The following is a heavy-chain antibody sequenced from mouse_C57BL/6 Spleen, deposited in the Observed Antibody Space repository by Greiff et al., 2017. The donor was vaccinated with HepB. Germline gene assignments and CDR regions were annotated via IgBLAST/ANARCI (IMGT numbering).Heavy chain of an antibody. CDR3: ARGLRYGSSYWYFDV. CDR1: GFTFSSYA. J-gene: IGHJ1*03. Sequence: EVKLEESGGGLVKPGGSLKLSCAASGFTFSSYAMSWVRQTPEKRLEWVATISDGGSYTYYPVNVKGRFTISRDNAKNNLYLQMSHLKSEDTAMYYCARGLRYGSSYWYFDVWGTGTTVTVSS. D-gene: IGHD1-1*01. V-gene: IGHV5-4*03. CDR2: ISDGGSYT.